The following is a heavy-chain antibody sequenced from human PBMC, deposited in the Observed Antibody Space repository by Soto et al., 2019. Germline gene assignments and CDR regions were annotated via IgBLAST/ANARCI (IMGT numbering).Heavy chain of an antibody. CDR3: ARCPTDSSSRTWADYGMDV. J-gene: IGHJ6*02. D-gene: IGHD6-6*01. V-gene: IGHV3-74*01. CDR1: GFTFSRYW. Sequence: PVGSLRLSCAASGFTFSRYWMHWFRQAPWKVLVWVSRTNSDGSSTSHADSVKGRFTISRDNAKNTLYLQMNSLRAEDTAVYYCARCPTDSSSRTWADYGMDVWGQGTTVTVSS. CDR2: TNSDGSST.